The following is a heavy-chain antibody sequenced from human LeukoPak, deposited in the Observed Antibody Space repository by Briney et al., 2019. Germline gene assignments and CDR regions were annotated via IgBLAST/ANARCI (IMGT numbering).Heavy chain of an antibody. CDR1: GFXFSGYA. J-gene: IGHJ4*02. CDR2: ISSKGDTT. V-gene: IGHV3-64*01. Sequence: GGSLRLSCAASGFXFSGYAIHWVRQAPGRGLEYVSVISSKGDTTYYANSVKGRFTTSRDNSRNTVYLQMGSLRAADMAVYYCAREVDGGNDYWGQGTLVAVSS. CDR3: AREVDGGNDY. D-gene: IGHD4-23*01.